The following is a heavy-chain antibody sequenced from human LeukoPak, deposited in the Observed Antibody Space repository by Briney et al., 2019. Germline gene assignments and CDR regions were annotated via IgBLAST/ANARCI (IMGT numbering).Heavy chain of an antibody. V-gene: IGHV3-23*01. CDR2: ISGSGGST. J-gene: IGHJ3*02. D-gene: IGHD3-22*01. Sequence: GGSLRLSCAASGFTFSSYAMSWVRQAPGKGLEWVSAISGSGGSTYYADSVKGRFTISRDNSKNTLYLQMNSLRAEDTAVYYCAKPVGYYDSSGYYLDAFDIWGQGTMVTVSS. CDR1: GFTFSSYA. CDR3: AKPVGYYDSSGYYLDAFDI.